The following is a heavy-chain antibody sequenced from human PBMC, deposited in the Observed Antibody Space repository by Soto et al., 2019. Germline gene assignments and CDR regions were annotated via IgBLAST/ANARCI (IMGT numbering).Heavy chain of an antibody. CDR3: ARDLYSYGYPDY. Sequence: LRLSCAASGFIFGAYGMHWVRQAPGKGLEWVAVMSYDGSRKYYADSVKGRFTISRDNSNNTLSLEMNSLRTEDTAVYYCARDLYSYGYPDYWGQGTLVTVSS. V-gene: IGHV3-30*03. J-gene: IGHJ4*02. D-gene: IGHD5-18*01. CDR2: MSYDGSRK. CDR1: GFIFGAYG.